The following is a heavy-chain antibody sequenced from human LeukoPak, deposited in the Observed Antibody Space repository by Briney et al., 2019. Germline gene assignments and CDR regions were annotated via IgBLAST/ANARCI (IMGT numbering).Heavy chain of an antibody. D-gene: IGHD1-14*01. CDR1: GFTFSSYA. Sequence: GGSLRLSCAASGFTFSSYAMHWVRQAPGKGLEWVAVISYDGSNKYYADSVKGRFTISRDNSKNTLYLQMNSLRAEDTAVYYCAKDPELITQGYFQHWGQGTLVTVSS. CDR2: ISYDGSNK. CDR3: AKDPELITQGYFQH. V-gene: IGHV3-30-3*01. J-gene: IGHJ1*01.